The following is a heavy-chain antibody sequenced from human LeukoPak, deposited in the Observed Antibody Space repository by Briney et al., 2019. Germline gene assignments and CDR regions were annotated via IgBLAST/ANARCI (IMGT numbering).Heavy chain of an antibody. Sequence: GGSLKLSCAASGFTFSDYAMSWIRQAPGQGLEWVSYISRSGDTIDYADSVKGRFSISRDNAKNSLYLQMNSLRAEDTAVYYCAGYHWNSGVVYWGQGTLVTVSS. J-gene: IGHJ4*02. CDR2: ISRSGDTI. D-gene: IGHD1-7*01. CDR1: GFTFSDYA. CDR3: AGYHWNSGVVY. V-gene: IGHV3-11*01.